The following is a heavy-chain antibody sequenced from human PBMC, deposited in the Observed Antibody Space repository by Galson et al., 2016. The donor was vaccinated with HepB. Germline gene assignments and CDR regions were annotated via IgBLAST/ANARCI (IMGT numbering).Heavy chain of an antibody. Sequence: SLRLSCAVSGFTFSIYAMSWVRQAPGKGLEWVAVISYDGRNKYYADSVKGRFTISRDDSKNTLYLQMSSLRTDDTAVYFCAREWESSTGWKPGYWGPGTLVTVSS. CDR2: ISYDGRNK. V-gene: IGHV3-30*04. CDR1: GFTFSIYA. CDR3: AREWESSTGWKPGY. D-gene: IGHD2-8*02. J-gene: IGHJ4*02.